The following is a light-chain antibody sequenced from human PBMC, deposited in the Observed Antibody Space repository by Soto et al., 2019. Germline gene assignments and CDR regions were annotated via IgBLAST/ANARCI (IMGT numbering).Light chain of an antibody. CDR2: LEGDGSY. J-gene: IGLJ3*02. V-gene: IGLV4-60*02. Sequence: QPVLTQSSSASASLGSSVKLTCTLSSGRSSFIIAWHQQQPGKAPRFLMKLEGDGSYDKGSGVPDRFSGSSSGADRYLTISNLQFEDEADYYCETWDDNTWVFGGGTKLTVL. CDR3: ETWDDNTWV. CDR1: SGRSSFI.